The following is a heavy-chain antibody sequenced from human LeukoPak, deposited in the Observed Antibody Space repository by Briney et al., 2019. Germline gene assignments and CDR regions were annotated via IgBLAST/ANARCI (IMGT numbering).Heavy chain of an antibody. V-gene: IGHV3-21*01. CDR3: ASHRTIFGAHGAFDI. CDR2: ISSSSSSYI. D-gene: IGHD3-3*01. J-gene: IGHJ3*02. Sequence: GGSLRLSCAASGFTFSSYSMNWVRQAPGKGLERVSSISSSSSSYIYYADSVKGRFTISRDNAKNSLYLQMNSLRAEDTAVYYCASHRTIFGAHGAFDIWGQGTMVTVSS. CDR1: GFTFSSYS.